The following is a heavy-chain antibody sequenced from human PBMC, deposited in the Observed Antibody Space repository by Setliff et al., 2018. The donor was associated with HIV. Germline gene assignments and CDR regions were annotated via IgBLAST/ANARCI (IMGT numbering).Heavy chain of an antibody. CDR2: IHHSGST. CDR1: GGSFSGDY. CDR3: ARLYSPPRGFDF. J-gene: IGHJ4*02. D-gene: IGHD5-12*01. Sequence: PSETLSLTCGVYGGSFSGDYWSWIRQPPGKGLEWIGEIHHSGSTKYNPSLKSRVTISVDTSKNQFSLRLRAVTAADTAIYYCARLYSPPRGFDFWGQGTLVTVSS. V-gene: IGHV4-34*01.